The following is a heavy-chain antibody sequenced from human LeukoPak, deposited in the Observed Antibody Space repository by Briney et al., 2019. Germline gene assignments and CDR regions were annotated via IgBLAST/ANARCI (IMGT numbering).Heavy chain of an antibody. D-gene: IGHD2-15*01. Sequence: PGGSLRLSCAASGFTFSTYSMNWVRQAPGKGLEWVSGITSNAYSTYYADSVKGRFTISRDNSKNTLYLQMNSLRAEDTAVYYCPPLYCSASSCPTVGYRGQGTPVTVSS. CDR3: PPLYCSASSCPTVGY. CDR1: GFTFSTYS. V-gene: IGHV3-23*01. CDR2: ITSNAYST. J-gene: IGHJ4*02.